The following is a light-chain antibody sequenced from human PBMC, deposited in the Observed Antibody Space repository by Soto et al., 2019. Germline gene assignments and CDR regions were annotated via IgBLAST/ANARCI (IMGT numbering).Light chain of an antibody. CDR2: DNN. CDR3: ATWDSALSAGV. V-gene: IGLV1-51*01. J-gene: IGLJ3*02. CDR1: SSNIGDNS. Sequence: QSVLTQPPSMSAAPGQMVAISGSGTSSNIGDNSVSWYQHFPGTAPKVLIYDNNRRPSGIPDRFSGSKSGTSATLTIIGLQTGDEADYYCATWDSALSAGVFGGGTKVTVL.